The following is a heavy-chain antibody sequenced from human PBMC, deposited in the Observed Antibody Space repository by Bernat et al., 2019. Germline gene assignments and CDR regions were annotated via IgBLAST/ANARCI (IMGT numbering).Heavy chain of an antibody. J-gene: IGHJ4*02. D-gene: IGHD3-3*01. Sequence: QVQLQQWGAGLLKPSETLSLTCAVYGGSFSGYYWSWIRQPPGKGLEWIGEINHSGSTNYNPSLKSRVTISVDTSKNQFSLKLSSVTAGDTAVYYCARGVPIFGVVIYYFDYWGQGTLVTVSS. CDR3: ARGVPIFGVVIYYFDY. CDR2: INHSGST. CDR1: GGSFSGYY. V-gene: IGHV4-34*01.